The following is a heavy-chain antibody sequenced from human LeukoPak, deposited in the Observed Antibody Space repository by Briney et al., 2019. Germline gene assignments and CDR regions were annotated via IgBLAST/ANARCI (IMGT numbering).Heavy chain of an antibody. CDR3: ARGTIASFDY. V-gene: IGHV4-59*01. CDR2: IYYSGST. J-gene: IGHJ4*02. CDR1: GGSISSYY. D-gene: IGHD1-7*01. Sequence: PSETLSLTCTVSGGSISSYYWSWIRQPPGKGLEWIGYIYYSGSTNYNPSLKSRVTISVDTSKNQFSLKLSSVTAADTAVYSCARGTIASFDYWGQGALVTVSS.